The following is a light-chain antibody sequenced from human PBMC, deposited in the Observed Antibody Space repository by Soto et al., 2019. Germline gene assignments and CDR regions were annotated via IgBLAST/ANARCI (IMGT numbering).Light chain of an antibody. V-gene: IGKV3-15*01. J-gene: IGKJ5*01. CDR2: GAS. Sequence: SPATLSVSPGERATLSCRASQSVSSNLAWYQQKPGQAPRLLIYGASTRATGIPARFSGSGSGTEFTLTISSLQSEDFAVYYCQQYNNSPTITFGQGTRLEIK. CDR1: QSVSSN. CDR3: QQYNNSPTIT.